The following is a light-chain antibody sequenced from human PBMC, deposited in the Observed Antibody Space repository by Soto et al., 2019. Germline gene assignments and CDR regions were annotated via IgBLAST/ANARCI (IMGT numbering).Light chain of an antibody. J-gene: IGKJ2*01. V-gene: IGKV2-28*01. CDR1: ESLLHENGYNY. CDR2: LGS. Sequence: IVMSQSPLSLPVTPGEPASISCRSSESLLHENGYNYLDWYLQKPGQSPQLLIYLGSNRASGVPARFSGSGSGTDYTLKISRVEAEDVGVYYCMQAQQTPPTFGQGTKLEI. CDR3: MQAQQTPPT.